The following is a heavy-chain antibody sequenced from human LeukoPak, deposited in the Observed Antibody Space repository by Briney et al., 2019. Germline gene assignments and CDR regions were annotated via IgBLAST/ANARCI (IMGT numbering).Heavy chain of an antibody. D-gene: IGHD6-6*01. V-gene: IGHV1-2*02. CDR3: AREGRSLAALY. Sequence: ASVRVSCRASGYTFTVYYMHWVRQAPGQGLEWMGWINPNSGGTNYAQKFQGRVTMTRDTSISTAYMELSRLRSNDTAVYYCAREGRSLAALYWGQGTLVTVSS. J-gene: IGHJ4*02. CDR2: INPNSGGT. CDR1: GYTFTVYY.